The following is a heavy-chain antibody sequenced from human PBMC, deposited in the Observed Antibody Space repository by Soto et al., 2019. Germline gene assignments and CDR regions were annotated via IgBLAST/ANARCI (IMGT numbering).Heavy chain of an antibody. J-gene: IGHJ4*02. CDR3: AKVGAYSSVIGPLDY. CDR1: GFTFSSYA. V-gene: IGHV3-23*01. D-gene: IGHD6-19*01. CDR2: ISGSGGST. Sequence: EVQLLESGGGLVQPGGSLRLSCAASGFTFSSYAMSWVRQAPGKGLEWVSAISGSGGSTYYADSVKGRFTISRDNSKNTLYLQMSSRRAEDTAVYYCAKVGAYSSVIGPLDYWGQGTLVTVSS.